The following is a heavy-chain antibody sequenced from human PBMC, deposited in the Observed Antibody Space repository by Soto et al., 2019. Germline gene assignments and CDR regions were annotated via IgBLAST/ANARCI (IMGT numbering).Heavy chain of an antibody. CDR1: GYTFTGYY. CDR2: INPNSGGT. V-gene: IGHV1-2*04. CDR3: ARAVSQQLVRGFDI. D-gene: IGHD6-13*01. Sequence: ASVKVSCKASGYTFTGYYMHWVRQAPGQGLEWMGWINPNSGGTNYAQKFQGWVTMTRDTSISTAYMELSRLRSDDTAVYYCARAVSQQLVRGFDIWGQGTMVTVSS. J-gene: IGHJ3*02.